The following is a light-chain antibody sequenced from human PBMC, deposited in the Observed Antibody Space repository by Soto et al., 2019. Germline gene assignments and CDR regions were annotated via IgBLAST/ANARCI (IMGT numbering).Light chain of an antibody. Sequence: DIVMTQSPESMAVSVGERASINCKSSQSVLYSSNNKNYLAWYQHKPGQPPKLLLYWASTRESGVPDRFSGSGSGTDFTLTIDSLQAEDVALYYCQQYYTTPYTFGQGTKLEIK. CDR2: WAS. CDR3: QQYYTTPYT. CDR1: QSVLYSSNNKNY. J-gene: IGKJ2*01. V-gene: IGKV4-1*01.